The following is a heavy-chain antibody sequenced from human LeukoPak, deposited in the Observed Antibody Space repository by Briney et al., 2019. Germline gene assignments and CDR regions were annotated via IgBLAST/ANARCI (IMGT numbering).Heavy chain of an antibody. J-gene: IGHJ4*02. CDR2: IIPIFGTA. Sequence: ASVKVSCKASGGTFSSYAISWVRQAPGQGLEWMGGIIPIFGTANYAQKFQGRVTITADESTSTAYMELSSLRSEDTAVYYCARGGYSYGYGGWYYFDYWGQETLVTVSS. D-gene: IGHD5-18*01. CDR3: ARGGYSYGYGGWYYFDY. V-gene: IGHV1-69*13. CDR1: GGTFSSYA.